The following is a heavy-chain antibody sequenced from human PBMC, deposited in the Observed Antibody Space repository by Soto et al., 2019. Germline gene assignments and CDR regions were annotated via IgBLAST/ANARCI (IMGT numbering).Heavy chain of an antibody. V-gene: IGHV1-18*04. CDR1: GYTFTGYY. CDR2: ISAYNGNT. CDR3: ARTDENWFDP. J-gene: IGHJ5*02. Sequence: ASVKVSCKASGYTFTGYYMHWVRQAPGQGLEWMGWISAYNGNTNYAQKLQGRVTMTTDTSTSTAYMELRSLRSDDTAVYYCARTDENWFDPWGQGTLVTVSS.